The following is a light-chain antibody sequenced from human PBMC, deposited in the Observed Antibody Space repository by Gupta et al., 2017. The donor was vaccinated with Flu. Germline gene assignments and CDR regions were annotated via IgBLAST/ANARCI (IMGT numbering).Light chain of an antibody. J-gene: IGKJ4*01. CDR2: WAS. V-gene: IGKV4-1*01. CDR3: QQYNDCPLT. Sequence: IVLIQSPAPLPVSPGERATTNCKSSQTVFFSPNDKTHLAWYKQTPGQPPKLLIYWASTRGSGVPDRFSGSGSGTDFTLTISSLQAEDVAVYYCQQYNDCPLTFGQGTKVEIK. CDR1: QTVFFSPNDKTH.